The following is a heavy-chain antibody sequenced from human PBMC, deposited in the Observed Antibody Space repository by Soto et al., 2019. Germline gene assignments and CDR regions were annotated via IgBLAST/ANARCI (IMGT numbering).Heavy chain of an antibody. J-gene: IGHJ5*02. CDR3: AKDRTYSGSYYWFDP. D-gene: IGHD1-26*01. Sequence: GGSLRLSCAASGFTFSSYAMSWVRQAPGKGLEWVSAISGSGGSTYYADSVKGRFTISRDNSKNTLYLQMNSLRAEDTAVYYCAKDRTYSGSYYWFDPWGQGTLVTVSS. CDR2: ISGSGGST. V-gene: IGHV3-23*01. CDR1: GFTFSSYA.